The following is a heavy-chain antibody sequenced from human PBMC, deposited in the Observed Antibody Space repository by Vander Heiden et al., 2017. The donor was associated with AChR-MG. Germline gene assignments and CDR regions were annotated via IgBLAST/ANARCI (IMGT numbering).Heavy chain of an antibody. V-gene: IGHV3-23*01. D-gene: IGHD1-26*01. J-gene: IGHJ2*01. CDR3: AKDSQWELPDWYFDL. CDR1: GFPFSGYA. CDR2: IRGSGGST. Sequence: EVQLLESGGGLVQPGGSLRLSCAASGFPFSGYAMSWVRQARGKGLEWVSAIRGSGGSTYYADSVTGRFTISRDNSKNTLYVQMNSLRAEDTAVYYCAKDSQWELPDWYFDLWGRGTLVTVSS.